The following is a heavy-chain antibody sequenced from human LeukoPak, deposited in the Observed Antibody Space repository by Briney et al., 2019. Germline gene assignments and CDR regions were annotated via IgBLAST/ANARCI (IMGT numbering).Heavy chain of an antibody. Sequence: GGSLRLSCAVSGFTFSTYAMSWVRQAPEKGLEWVATISGSGGGTYYADSVKGRFTISRDDSKNTLYLQMNSLRTEDMAVCHCAKDLGRYRNNYFDYWGQGTLVTVSS. CDR1: GFTFSTYA. CDR2: ISGSGGGT. D-gene: IGHD1-26*01. V-gene: IGHV3-23*01. CDR3: AKDLGRYRNNYFDY. J-gene: IGHJ4*02.